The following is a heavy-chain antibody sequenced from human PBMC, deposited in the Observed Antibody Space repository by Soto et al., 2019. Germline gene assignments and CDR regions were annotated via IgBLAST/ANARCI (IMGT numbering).Heavy chain of an antibody. D-gene: IGHD3-22*01. V-gene: IGHV3-23*01. J-gene: IGHJ4*02. CDR3: AKLRYYYDSSGYFYFDY. Sequence: GGSLRLSCAASGFTFSSYAMSWVRQAPGKGLEWVSAISGSGGSTYYADSVKGRFTISRDNSKNTLYLQMNSLRAEDTAVYYRAKLRYYYDSSGYFYFDYWGQGTLVTVSS. CDR1: GFTFSSYA. CDR2: ISGSGGST.